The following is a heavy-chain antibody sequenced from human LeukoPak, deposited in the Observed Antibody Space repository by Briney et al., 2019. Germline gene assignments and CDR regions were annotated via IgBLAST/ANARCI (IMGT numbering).Heavy chain of an antibody. Sequence: PSETLSLTCAASGESLSSYCWNWIRQSPGRGLEWLGEMNRSGSTNYNPSLKRRVTISVDTSKNLLSLRLNSVTAADTAVYYCATAARARHYFDYWGQGSLVTVSS. V-gene: IGHV4-34*01. CDR1: GESLSSYC. J-gene: IGHJ4*02. CDR3: ATAARARHYFDY. CDR2: MNRSGST.